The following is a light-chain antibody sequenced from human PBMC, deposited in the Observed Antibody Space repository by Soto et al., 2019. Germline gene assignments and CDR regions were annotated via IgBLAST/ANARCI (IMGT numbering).Light chain of an antibody. Sequence: QSVLTQPPSVSAAPGQKVTISCSGSSSNIGNNYVSWYQHLPGTAPKLLIYDNHKRPSGIPDRFSGSKSGTSATLGITGLQTGDEADYYCGTWDTSLSGGVFGGGTKVTVL. J-gene: IGLJ3*02. V-gene: IGLV1-51*01. CDR2: DNH. CDR1: SSNIGNNY. CDR3: GTWDTSLSGGV.